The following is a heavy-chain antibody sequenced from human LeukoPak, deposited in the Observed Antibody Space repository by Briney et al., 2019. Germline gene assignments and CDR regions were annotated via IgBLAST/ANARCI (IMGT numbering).Heavy chain of an antibody. CDR1: GFTFSSYS. D-gene: IGHD3-16*02. V-gene: IGHV3-21*01. Sequence: GGSLRLSCAASGFTFSSYSMNWVRQAPGKGLEWVSSITSSGRYIYYADSVKGRFTISRDNAKNSLSLQMNSLRAEDTAVYYCAREYYDYVWGTYRHDAFDIWGQGTMVTVSS. CDR3: AREYYDYVWGTYRHDAFDI. CDR2: ITSSGRYI. J-gene: IGHJ3*02.